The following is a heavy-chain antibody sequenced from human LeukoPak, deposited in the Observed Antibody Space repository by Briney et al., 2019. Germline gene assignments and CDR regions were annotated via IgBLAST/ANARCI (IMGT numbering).Heavy chain of an antibody. CDR2: ISAYNGNT. CDR1: GYTFTSYG. J-gene: IGHJ5*02. D-gene: IGHD2-15*01. CDR3: ARTNEYCSGGSCYTYNWFDP. V-gene: IGHV1-18*01. Sequence: ASVKVSCTASGYTFTSYGISWVRQAPGQGLEWMGWISAYNGNTNYAQKFQGRVTMTRNTSISTAYMELSSLRSEDTAVYYCARTNEYCSGGSCYTYNWFDPWGQGTLVTVSS.